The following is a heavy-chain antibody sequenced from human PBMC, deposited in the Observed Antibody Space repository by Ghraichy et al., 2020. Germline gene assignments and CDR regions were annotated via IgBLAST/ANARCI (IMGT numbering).Heavy chain of an antibody. J-gene: IGHJ5*02. CDR1: GFTFSNYA. D-gene: IGHD3-16*01. V-gene: IGHV3-48*04. CDR3: ARYDTQIGWFDP. CDR2: ISSSSATI. Sequence: LSLTCATSGFTFSNYAMHWVRQAPGKGLEWLSYISSSSATIYYADSVKGRFTISRDNAKNSLYLQLNSLRAEDTAIYYCARYDTQIGWFDPWGQGTLVTVSS.